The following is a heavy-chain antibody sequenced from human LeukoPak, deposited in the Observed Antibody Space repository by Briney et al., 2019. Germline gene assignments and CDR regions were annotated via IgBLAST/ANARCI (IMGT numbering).Heavy chain of an antibody. J-gene: IGHJ4*02. Sequence: GGSLRLSCPASGFTFSTYSMNWVRQAPGGGLEWVSFIRAASEYTYYADSVRGRFTISRDNSGNMLYLHMDGLRGEDTAVYYCAKDVHCPDVVCTTKIVVAGYVDYWGQGTLVTVSS. D-gene: IGHD6-19*01. CDR2: IRAASEYT. CDR1: GFTFSTYS. V-gene: IGHV3-23*01. CDR3: AKDVHCPDVVCTTKIVVAGYVDY.